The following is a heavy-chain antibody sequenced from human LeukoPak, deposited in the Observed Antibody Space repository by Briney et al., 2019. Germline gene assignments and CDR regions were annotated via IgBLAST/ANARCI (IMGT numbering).Heavy chain of an antibody. J-gene: IGHJ6*02. CDR1: GFTFGDHA. CDR3: ARGPIQLWIHNAMDV. CDR2: IRSKAYRWTT. Sequence: GGSLRLSCTGSGFTFGDHAMSWVRQDPGKGLEWVGFIRSKAYRWTTEYAASVKGRVTISRDDFASIAYLQMNSLTTEDTAVYYCARGPIQLWIHNAMDVWGQGTTVTVSS. D-gene: IGHD5-18*01. V-gene: IGHV3-49*04.